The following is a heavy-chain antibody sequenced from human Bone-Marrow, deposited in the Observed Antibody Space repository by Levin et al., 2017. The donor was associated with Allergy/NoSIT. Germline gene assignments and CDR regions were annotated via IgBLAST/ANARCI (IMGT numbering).Heavy chain of an antibody. D-gene: IGHD6-19*01. Sequence: SETLSLTCTVSGGSVSSGSYYWSWIRQPPGKGLEWIGYIYYSGSTNYNPSLKSRVTISVDTSKNQFSLKLSSVTAADTAVYYCARRFGGWPYYYYYGMDVWGQGTTVTVSS. J-gene: IGHJ6*02. CDR1: GGSVSSGSYY. CDR3: ARRFGGWPYYYYYGMDV. CDR2: IYYSGST. V-gene: IGHV4-61*01.